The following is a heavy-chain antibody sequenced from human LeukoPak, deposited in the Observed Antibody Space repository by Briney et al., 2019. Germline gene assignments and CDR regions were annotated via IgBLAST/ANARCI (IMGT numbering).Heavy chain of an antibody. CDR3: ARDGDPYCSSTSCYPDP. V-gene: IGHV3-11*06. J-gene: IGHJ5*02. Sequence: GGSLRLSCAASGFTFSDYYMSWIRQAPGKGLEWVSSISSSSSYIYYADSVKGRFTISRDNAKNSLYLQMNSLRAEDTAVYYCARDGDPYCSSTSCYPDPWGQGTLVTVSS. CDR2: ISSSSSYI. CDR1: GFTFSDYY. D-gene: IGHD2-2*01.